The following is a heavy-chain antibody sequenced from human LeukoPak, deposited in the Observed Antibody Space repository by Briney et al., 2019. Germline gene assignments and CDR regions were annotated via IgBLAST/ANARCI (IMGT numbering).Heavy chain of an antibody. J-gene: IGHJ4*02. Sequence: GVSLTLFCAASGFPFSNYPMNGVRQATGKGLEGVSAIGGSGGGTYYADSVQGRFTISRDNSKNTLYLQMNSLRAEDTALYYCANRSLISGALNYWGPGTLVTVSS. CDR3: ANRSLISGALNY. V-gene: IGHV3-23*01. CDR1: GFPFSNYP. CDR2: IGGSGGGT. D-gene: IGHD4/OR15-4a*01.